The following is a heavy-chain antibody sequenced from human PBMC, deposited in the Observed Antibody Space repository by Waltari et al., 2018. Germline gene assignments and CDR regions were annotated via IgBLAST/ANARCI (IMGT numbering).Heavy chain of an antibody. J-gene: IGHJ5*02. V-gene: IGHV4-38-2*02. CDR1: GYSISSGYY. Sequence: QVQLQESGPGLVKPSETLSLTCTVSGYSISSGYYWGWIRQPPGKGLEWIGSIYHSGSTYYTPSLKSRVTISVDTSKNQFSLKLSSVTAADTAVYYCAANRDWFDPWGQGTLVTVSS. CDR3: AANRDWFDP. CDR2: IYHSGST.